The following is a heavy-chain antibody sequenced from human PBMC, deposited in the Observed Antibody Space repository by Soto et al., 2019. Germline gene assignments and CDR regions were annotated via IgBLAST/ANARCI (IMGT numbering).Heavy chain of an antibody. CDR1: GGSFGGYY. V-gene: IGHV4-34*01. J-gene: IGHJ3*02. CDR3: ARAAFYYDSSFDI. CDR2: INHSGST. D-gene: IGHD3-22*01. Sequence: SETLSLTCAVYGGSFGGYYWSWIRQPPGKGLEWIGEINHSGSTNYNPSLKSRVTISVDTSKNQFSLKLSSVTAADTAVYYCARAAFYYDSSFDIWGQGTMVTVSS.